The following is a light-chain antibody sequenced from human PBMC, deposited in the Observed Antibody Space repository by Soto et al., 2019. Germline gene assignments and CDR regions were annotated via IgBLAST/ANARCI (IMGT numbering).Light chain of an antibody. Sequence: EIVMTQSPAILSVSPGERATLSCRANQSISDTLAWYQQKPGQAPRLLIDGASTRAPGFPARFSGSGSGTEFTLTISSLQSEDFAVYSCQQYNNWPLTFGGGTKVDIK. J-gene: IGKJ4*01. CDR1: QSISDT. V-gene: IGKV3-15*01. CDR3: QQYNNWPLT. CDR2: GAS.